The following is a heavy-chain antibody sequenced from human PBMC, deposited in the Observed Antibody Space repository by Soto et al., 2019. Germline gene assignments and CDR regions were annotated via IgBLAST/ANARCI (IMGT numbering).Heavy chain of an antibody. CDR1: GFTFSSYA. CDR2: ISGSGGST. D-gene: IGHD1-26*01. Sequence: GGSLRLSCAASGFTFSSYAMSWVRQAPGKGLEWVSGISGSGGSTYYTDSVKGRFTISRDNSKNTLYLQMNSLRAEDTAVYYCAKDHGAGATSGDYFDYWGQGITVTVSS. CDR3: AKDHGAGATSGDYFDY. J-gene: IGHJ4*02. V-gene: IGHV3-23*01.